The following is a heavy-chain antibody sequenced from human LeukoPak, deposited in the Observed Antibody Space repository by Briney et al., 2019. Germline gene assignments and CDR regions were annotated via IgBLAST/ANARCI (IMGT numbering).Heavy chain of an antibody. CDR1: GYTLTGDY. CDR3: ARGRCSSRSCYLFDY. V-gene: IGHV1-2*02. Sequence: ASVKVSCKAAGYTLTGDYMHWVRQAPGQGLEWMGWINPNSGGTSYAQKFQGRVTMTRDTSISTAYMELSRLRSDDTAVYYCARGRCSSRSCYLFDYWGQGTLVTVSS. D-gene: IGHD2-2*01. J-gene: IGHJ4*02. CDR2: INPNSGGT.